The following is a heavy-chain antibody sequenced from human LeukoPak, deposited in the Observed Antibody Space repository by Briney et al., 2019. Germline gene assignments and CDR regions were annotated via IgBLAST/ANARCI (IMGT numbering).Heavy chain of an antibody. CDR3: ARDGPRGDYDFWSGYYNFDY. CDR2: ISAYNGNT. V-gene: IGHV1-18*01. D-gene: IGHD3-3*01. CDR1: GYTFTSYG. J-gene: IGHJ4*02. Sequence: ASVKVSCKASGYTFTSYGISWVRQAPGQGLGGMGWISAYNGNTNYAQKPQGRVTMTTDTSTSTAYMELRSLRSDDTAVYYCARDGPRGDYDFWSGYYNFDYWGQGTLVTVSS.